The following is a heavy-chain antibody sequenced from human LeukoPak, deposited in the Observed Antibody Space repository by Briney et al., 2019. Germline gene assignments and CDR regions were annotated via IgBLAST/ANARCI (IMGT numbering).Heavy chain of an antibody. D-gene: IGHD4-17*01. J-gene: IGHJ6*03. CDR2: IYYSGST. CDR3: ARAIGLLQEAIYGDYYYYYMDV. CDR1: GVSISSHY. V-gene: IGHV4-59*11. Sequence: SETLSLTCTVSGVSISSHYWSWLRQPPGKGLEWIGYIYYSGSTNYNPSLKSRVTISVDTSKNQFSLKLSSVTAADTAVYYCARAIGLLQEAIYGDYYYYYMDVWGKGTTVTVSS.